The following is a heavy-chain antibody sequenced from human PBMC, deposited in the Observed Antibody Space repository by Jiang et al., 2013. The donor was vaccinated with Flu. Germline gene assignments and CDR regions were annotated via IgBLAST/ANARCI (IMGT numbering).Heavy chain of an antibody. CDR1: GYTFASYG. V-gene: IGHV1-18*03. CDR2: ISAYNGHT. Sequence: GAEVKKPGASVKVSCKASGYTFASYGISWVRQAPGLGLEWMGWISAYNGHTNYAQKLQGRVTMTTDTSTTTAYMELRSLRSDDMAVYYCARDRRDILTGSRLDYWGQGTLVTVSS. D-gene: IGHD3-9*01. CDR3: ARDRRDILTGSRLDY. J-gene: IGHJ4*02.